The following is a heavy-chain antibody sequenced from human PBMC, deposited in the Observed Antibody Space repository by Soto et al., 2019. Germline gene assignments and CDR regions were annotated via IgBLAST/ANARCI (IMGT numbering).Heavy chain of an antibody. CDR3: ARERALLLWFGELINWFDP. V-gene: IGHV4-59*12. CDR2: IYYSDST. Sequence: SETLSLTCTVSGGSISSYYWSWIRQPPGKGLEWIGYIYYSDSTNYNPSLKSRVIISVDTSKNQFSLKLSSVTAADTAVYYCARERALLLWFGELINWFDPWGQGTLVTVSS. D-gene: IGHD3-10*01. CDR1: GGSISSYY. J-gene: IGHJ5*02.